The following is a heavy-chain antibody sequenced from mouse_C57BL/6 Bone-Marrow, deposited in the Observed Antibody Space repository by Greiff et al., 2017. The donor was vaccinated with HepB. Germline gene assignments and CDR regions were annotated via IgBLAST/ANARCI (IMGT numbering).Heavy chain of an antibody. D-gene: IGHD4-1*01. V-gene: IGHV5-16*01. J-gene: IGHJ4*01. Sequence: EVMLVESEGGLVQPGSSMKLSCTASGFTFSDYYMAWVRQVPEKGLEWVANINYDGSSTYYLDSLKSRFIISRDNAKNILYLQMSSLKSEDTATYYWARVLNCFYAMDYWGQGTSVTVSS. CDR1: GFTFSDYY. CDR3: ARVLNCFYAMDY. CDR2: INYDGSST.